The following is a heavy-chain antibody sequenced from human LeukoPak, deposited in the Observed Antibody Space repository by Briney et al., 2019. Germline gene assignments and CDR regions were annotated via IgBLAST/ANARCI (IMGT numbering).Heavy chain of an antibody. D-gene: IGHD2-8*01. J-gene: IGHJ4*02. V-gene: IGHV3-23*01. CDR2: TNSGGTST. Sequence: GGSLRLSCATSGFPFSDFSMSWVRQAPGKGLEWISTTNSGGTSTYYAESVKGRFTISRDNSKNTLYLQMSSLRVEDAAVYYCAKQSYARSLGEGGPGTLASVSP. CDR1: GFPFSDFS. CDR3: AKQSYARSLGE.